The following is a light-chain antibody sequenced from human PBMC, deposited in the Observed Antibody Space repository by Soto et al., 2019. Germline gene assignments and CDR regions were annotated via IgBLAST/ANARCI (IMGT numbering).Light chain of an antibody. Sequence: EIVLTQSPGTLSLSLGERATLSCRASQSVSSNYLAWYQQKPGQPPRLLIYGTSSRATGIPDRFSGSGSGTDFTLTISRLEPEDFAVYYCQQYGNSPRYSFGQGTKLEIK. CDR2: GTS. J-gene: IGKJ2*03. CDR3: QQYGNSPRYS. V-gene: IGKV3-20*01. CDR1: QSVSSNY.